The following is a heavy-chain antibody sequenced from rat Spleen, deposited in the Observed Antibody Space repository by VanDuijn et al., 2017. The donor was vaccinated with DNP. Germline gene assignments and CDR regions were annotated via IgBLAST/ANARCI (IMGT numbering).Heavy chain of an antibody. CDR2: IPSGGST. Sequence: VQVKESGPGLAQPSQTLSLTCTVSGYSLTSYGVSWARQPPGKGLEWIAAIPSGGSTYYNSALKSRLSISRDTSKSQVFLKMNSLQTEDTATYYCARYYGYNYYAMDAWGQGTSVTVSS. CDR3: ARYYGYNYYAMDA. V-gene: IGHV2S12*01. D-gene: IGHD1-9*01. CDR1: GYSLTSYG. J-gene: IGHJ4*01.